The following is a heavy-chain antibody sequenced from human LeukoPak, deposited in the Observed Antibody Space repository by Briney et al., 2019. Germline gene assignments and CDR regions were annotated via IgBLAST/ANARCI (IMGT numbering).Heavy chain of an antibody. V-gene: IGHV3-33*01. D-gene: IGHD4-17*01. CDR3: ARMGGYGDDRWFDP. J-gene: IGHJ5*02. CDR2: IWYDGSNK. CDR1: GFTFSSYG. Sequence: GGSLRLSCAASGFTFSSYGMHWVRQAPGKGLEWVAVIWYDGSNKDYADSVKGRFTISRDNSKNTLYVQMNSLRVEETAMYSCARMGGYGDDRWFDPWGQGTLVTVSS.